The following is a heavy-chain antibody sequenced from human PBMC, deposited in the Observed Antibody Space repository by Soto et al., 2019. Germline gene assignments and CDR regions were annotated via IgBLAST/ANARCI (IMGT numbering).Heavy chain of an antibody. J-gene: IGHJ4*02. V-gene: IGHV4-59*02. Sequence: TSETLSLTCSGSGGSVCDFYWNWLRQTPGKGLEWIGNIYNNGRTNYNPSLKNRVTISIDTSKNQFSLHLSSVTTADTAMYFCARGHGIYVRFDSWGQGTLVTVSS. CDR3: ARGHGIYVRFDS. D-gene: IGHD3-10*02. CDR2: IYNNGRT. CDR1: GGSVCDFY.